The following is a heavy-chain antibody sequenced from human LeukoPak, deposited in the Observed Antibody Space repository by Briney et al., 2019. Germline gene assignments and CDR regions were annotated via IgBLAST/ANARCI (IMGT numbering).Heavy chain of an antibody. J-gene: IGHJ3*02. Sequence: GGSLRLSCAASGFMFTNYAMSWVRQAPGKGLEWVSGLSASGGSSYYADSMKGRFTISRDSSKNTLYLQMNGLRAEDTAVYYCARACSGGSCYLAAFDIWGQGTMVTVSS. CDR1: GFMFTNYA. CDR3: ARACSGGSCYLAAFDI. CDR2: LSASGGSS. D-gene: IGHD2-15*01. V-gene: IGHV3-23*01.